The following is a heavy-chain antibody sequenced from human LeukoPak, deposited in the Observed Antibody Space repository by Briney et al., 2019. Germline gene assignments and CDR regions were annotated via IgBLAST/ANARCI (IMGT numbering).Heavy chain of an antibody. D-gene: IGHD4-11*01. Sequence: ASVKVSCKASGYTFTSYGISWVRQAPGQGPEWMGWISAYNGNTNYAQKLQGRVTMTTDTSTSTAYMELRSLRSDDTAVYYCASPTVTTSHYYGMDVWGQGTTVTVSS. CDR1: GYTFTSYG. J-gene: IGHJ6*02. CDR2: ISAYNGNT. V-gene: IGHV1-18*01. CDR3: ASPTVTTSHYYGMDV.